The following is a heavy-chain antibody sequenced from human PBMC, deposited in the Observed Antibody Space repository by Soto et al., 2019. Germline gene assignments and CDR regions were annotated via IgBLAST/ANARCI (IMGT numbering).Heavy chain of an antibody. CDR1: GYTFTSYA. CDR2: INAGNGNT. Sequence: ASVKVSCKASGYTFTSYAMHWVRQAPGQRLEWMGWINAGNGNTKYSQKFQGRVTITRDTSASTAYMELSSLRSEDTAVYYCAAHCGGDCYLFSNWGQGTLVPVSS. CDR3: AAHCGGDCYLFSN. V-gene: IGHV1-3*01. D-gene: IGHD2-21*02. J-gene: IGHJ4*02.